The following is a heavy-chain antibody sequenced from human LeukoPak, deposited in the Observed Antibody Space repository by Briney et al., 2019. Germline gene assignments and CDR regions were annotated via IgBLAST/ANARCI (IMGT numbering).Heavy chain of an antibody. CDR1: GYTFTSYD. Sequence: ASVKVSCKASGYTFTSYDINCVRQATGQGLEWMGWMNPNSGNTGYTQKFQGRVTITRNTSISTAYVELSSLRSEDTAVYYCAKDYRSYAPWLFDYWGQGTLVTVSS. CDR3: AKDYRSYAPWLFDY. J-gene: IGHJ4*02. D-gene: IGHD3-16*01. V-gene: IGHV1-8*03. CDR2: MNPNSGNT.